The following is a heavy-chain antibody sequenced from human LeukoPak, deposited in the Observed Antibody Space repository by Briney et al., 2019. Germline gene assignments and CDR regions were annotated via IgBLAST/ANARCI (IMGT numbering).Heavy chain of an antibody. Sequence: GGSLRVSCTASGFTFGDDAMRWVRQAPGKGLEWVSVIYSGGSTYYADSVKGRFTISRNNSKNTLYLQMNSLRAEDTAVYYCARVPATADWLSPYYFYGMDVWGKGTTVTVSS. CDR1: GFTFGDDA. CDR3: ARVPATADWLSPYYFYGMDV. CDR2: IYSGGST. D-gene: IGHD3-9*01. J-gene: IGHJ6*04. V-gene: IGHV3-53*01.